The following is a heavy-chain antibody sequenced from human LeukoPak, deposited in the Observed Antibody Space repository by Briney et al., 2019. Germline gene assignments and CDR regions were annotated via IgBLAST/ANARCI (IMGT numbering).Heavy chain of an antibody. D-gene: IGHD3-3*01. CDR3: ASYNDFWSGYYKFDY. CDR1: GGTFSSYA. Sequence: SAKVSCKASGGTFSSYAISWVRQAPGQGLEWMGGIIPIFGTANYAQQFQGRVTITADESTSTAYMELSSLRSVDTAEYYCASYNDFWSGYYKFDYWGQGTLVTVSS. V-gene: IGHV1-69*13. J-gene: IGHJ4*02. CDR2: IIPIFGTA.